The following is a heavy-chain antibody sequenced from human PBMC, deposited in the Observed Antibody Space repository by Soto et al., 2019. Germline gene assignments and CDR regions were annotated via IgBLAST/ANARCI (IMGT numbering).Heavy chain of an antibody. J-gene: IGHJ2*01. D-gene: IGHD6-13*01. V-gene: IGHV4-59*01. CDR2: IYHSGST. Sequence: GKGLEWIGYIYHSGSTNYNPSLKSRVTMSVDTSKDQFSLKVSSVTAADTAVYYCFFFQAEDGIRGVRSVSEFLLNRSFDL. CDR3: FFFQAEDGIRGVRSVSEFLLNRSFDL.